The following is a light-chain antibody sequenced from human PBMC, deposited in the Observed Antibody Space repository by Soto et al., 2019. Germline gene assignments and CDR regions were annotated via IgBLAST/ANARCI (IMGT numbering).Light chain of an antibody. J-gene: IGKJ2*01. CDR1: QSIGSS. CDR3: QQYNSYGT. Sequence: DIPMTQSPSTLSASVGDRVTITCRASQSIGSSLAWYQQKPGKGPKLLIYDASTLESGVPSRFSGSGFGTECALTISSLQPDDFATFYCQQYNSYGTFGQGTKLEIK. CDR2: DAS. V-gene: IGKV1-5*01.